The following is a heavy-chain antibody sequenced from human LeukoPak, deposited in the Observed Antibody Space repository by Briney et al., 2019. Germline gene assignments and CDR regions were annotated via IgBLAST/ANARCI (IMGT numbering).Heavy chain of an antibody. J-gene: IGHJ6*03. V-gene: IGHV4-59*12. Sequence: SETLSLTCTVSGGSISTFYWSWIRQPPGKGLEWIGSIYYSGSTYYNPSLKSRVTMSVDTSKKQFSLKLSSVTAADTAVYYCARVRGSSGSYEYYHYMDVWGKGTTVTISS. CDR3: ARVRGSSGSYEYYHYMDV. CDR1: GGSISTFY. CDR2: IYYSGST. D-gene: IGHD1-26*01.